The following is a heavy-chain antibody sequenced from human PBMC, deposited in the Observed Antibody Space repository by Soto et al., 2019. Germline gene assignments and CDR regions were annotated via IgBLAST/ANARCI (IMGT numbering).Heavy chain of an antibody. J-gene: IGHJ5*02. CDR1: GDSLPSNSAA. D-gene: IGHD3-10*01. CDR2: TFYRSKWYT. CDR3: GRTSAWRGGECHL. Sequence: QVQPQQSGPGLAKPSQTLSVTCAISGDSLPSNSAALNGIRQSPSRGLEWLGRTFYRSKWYTDYAPNVKSRMALIPDTYSEQYSLPLNSVPPEDTAVYYCGRTSAWRGGECHLWGQGALGSVSS. V-gene: IGHV6-1*01.